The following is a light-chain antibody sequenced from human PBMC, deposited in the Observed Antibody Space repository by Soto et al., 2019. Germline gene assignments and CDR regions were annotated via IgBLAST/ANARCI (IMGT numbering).Light chain of an antibody. J-gene: IGKJ2*01. CDR1: QPISGY. V-gene: IGKV1-39*01. CDR3: QQSHSIPYT. Sequence: DIQMTQSPSSLSASLGARVTIPCRASQPISGYLNWYQQKPGKALKLLIYAASSLQSGVPSRFSGSGSGTDFTLTISSLQPEDFATYYCQQSHSIPYTFGQGTKLEIK. CDR2: AAS.